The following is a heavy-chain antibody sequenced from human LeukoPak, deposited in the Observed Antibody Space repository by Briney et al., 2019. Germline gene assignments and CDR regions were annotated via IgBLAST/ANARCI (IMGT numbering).Heavy chain of an antibody. CDR3: VLVGATDGLDY. D-gene: IGHD1-26*01. CDR2: ISAYNGNT. V-gene: IGHV1-18*01. Sequence: GSVKVSCKASGYTFTSYGISWVRQAPGQGLEWMGWISAYNGNTNYAQKLQGRVTMTTDTSTSTAYMELRSLRSDDTAVYSCVLVGATDGLDYWGQGTLVTVSS. CDR1: GYTFTSYG. J-gene: IGHJ4*02.